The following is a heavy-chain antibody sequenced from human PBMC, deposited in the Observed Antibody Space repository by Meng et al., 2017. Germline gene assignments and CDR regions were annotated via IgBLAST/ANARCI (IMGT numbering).Heavy chain of an antibody. CDR2: IIPIFGTA. J-gene: IGHJ4*02. CDR1: GGTFSSYA. D-gene: IGHD6-19*01. Sequence: QVRLVKSGAGVEKAGSSVEVSCKGSGGTFSSYAISWVRQAPGQGLEWMGGIIPIFGTANYAQKFQGRVTITADKSTSTAYMELSSLRSEDTAVYYCHSGWYQAGDDYWGQGTLVTVSS. V-gene: IGHV1-69*06. CDR3: HSGWYQAGDDY.